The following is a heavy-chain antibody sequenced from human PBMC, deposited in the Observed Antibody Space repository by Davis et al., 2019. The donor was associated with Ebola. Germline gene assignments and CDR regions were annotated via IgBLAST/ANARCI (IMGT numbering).Heavy chain of an antibody. V-gene: IGHV3-30*04. CDR2: ISYDGSNQ. CDR1: GFTLSSYA. J-gene: IGHJ4*02. D-gene: IGHD3-16*02. Sequence: GGSLRLPCAASGFTLSSYAMHWVRQAPGKGLEWVEVISYDGSNQYYADPVKGRFTIYRDNSRNTLYLQMNSLRVEDTAMYYCAKDRGGFGGVIAVLDSWGQGTLVTVSS. CDR3: AKDRGGFGGVIAVLDS.